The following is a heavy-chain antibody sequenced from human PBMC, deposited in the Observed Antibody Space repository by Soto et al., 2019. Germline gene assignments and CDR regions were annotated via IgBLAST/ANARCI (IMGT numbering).Heavy chain of an antibody. D-gene: IGHD2-21*01. Sequence: SETLSLTCTVSGGSIRSYYWSWIRQPPGKGLEWIGYIYYSGSTNYNPSLKSRVTISVDTSKNQFSLKLTSVNTADTAIYYCTRGGDPYKTGRWGQGTLVTVSS. J-gene: IGHJ4*02. CDR3: TRGGDPYKTGR. V-gene: IGHV4-59*12. CDR2: IYYSGST. CDR1: GGSIRSYY.